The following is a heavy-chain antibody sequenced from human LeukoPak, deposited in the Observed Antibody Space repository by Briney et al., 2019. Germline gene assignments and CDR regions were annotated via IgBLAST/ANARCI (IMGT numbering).Heavy chain of an antibody. Sequence: GGSLRLSCADSGFTFSTYAMHWVRQAPGKGLEWVSFISYDGSNKYYIDSVKGRFTISRDNSRNTLYLQMKSLRAEDTAVYYCAKGGGYEAQYYYYYLDVWGKGTTVTISS. J-gene: IGHJ6*03. CDR2: ISYDGSNK. CDR1: GFTFSTYA. D-gene: IGHD5-12*01. V-gene: IGHV3-30*04. CDR3: AKGGGYEAQYYYYYLDV.